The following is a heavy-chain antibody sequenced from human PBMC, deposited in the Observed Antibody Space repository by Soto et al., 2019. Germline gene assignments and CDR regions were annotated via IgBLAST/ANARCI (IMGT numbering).Heavy chain of an antibody. CDR3: ARHVYSSGWYELDY. J-gene: IGHJ4*02. V-gene: IGHV4-61*08. CDR2: IYYSGST. Sequence: SETLSLTCTVSGGSISSGDYYWSWIRQHPGKGLEWIGYIYYSGSTNYNPSLKSRVTISVDTSKNQFSLKLSSVTAADTAVYYCARHVYSSGWYELDYWGQGTLVTVSS. CDR1: GGSISSGDYY. D-gene: IGHD6-19*01.